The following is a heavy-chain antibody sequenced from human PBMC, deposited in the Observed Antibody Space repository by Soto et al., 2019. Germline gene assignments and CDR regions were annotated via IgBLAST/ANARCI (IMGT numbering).Heavy chain of an antibody. CDR3: ARERPDGSRLDP. CDR2: IYYSGST. CDR1: GGSISSGDYY. V-gene: IGHV4-30-4*01. Sequence: SEILSLTCTVSGGSISSGDYYWSWIRQPPGKGLEWIGYIYYSGSTYCNPSLKSRVTISVDTSKNQFSLKLSSVTAADTAVYYCARERPDGSRLDPWGQGTLVTVSS. D-gene: IGHD6-13*01. J-gene: IGHJ5*02.